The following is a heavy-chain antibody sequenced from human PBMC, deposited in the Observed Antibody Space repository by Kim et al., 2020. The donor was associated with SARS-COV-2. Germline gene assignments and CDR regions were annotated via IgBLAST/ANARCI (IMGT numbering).Heavy chain of an antibody. J-gene: IGHJ3*02. Sequence: GGSLRLSCAASEFTFSSYEMNWVRQAPGRGLEWVSYISSSGAATYYAESVKGRFTVSRDNAKNSLYLQMNSLRAEDTAVYYCARENNWITSQDAFDIWGQGTKVSVSS. CDR3: ARENNWITSQDAFDI. CDR2: ISSSGAAT. CDR1: EFTFSSYE. V-gene: IGHV3-48*03. D-gene: IGHD1-20*01.